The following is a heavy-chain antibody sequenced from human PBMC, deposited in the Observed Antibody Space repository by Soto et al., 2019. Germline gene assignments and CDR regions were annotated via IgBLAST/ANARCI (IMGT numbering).Heavy chain of an antibody. V-gene: IGHV1-3*01. CDR2: INAGNGNT. D-gene: IGHD6-19*01. CDR1: VDTLTSYA. CDR3: PTAQMDASTSGWDGYYHYGMDV. J-gene: IGHJ6*02. Sequence: ASVKVSCESSVDTLTSYAMHWVRQAPGQRLEWRGWINAGNGNTKYSQKFQGRVTMTRDTSASTAYMELSSMRPQDTAVYYCPTAQMDASTSGWDGYYHYGMDVCAQGTTVTVSS.